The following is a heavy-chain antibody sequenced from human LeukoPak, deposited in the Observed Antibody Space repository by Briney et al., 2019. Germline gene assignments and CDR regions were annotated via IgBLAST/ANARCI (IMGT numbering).Heavy chain of an antibody. Sequence: SETLSLTCTVSGGSISSCYWSWIRQPPGKGLEWIGYIYYSRSTNYNPSLKSRVTISVDTSKNQFSLKLSSVTAADTAVYYCARLGIGGSYSDYYYYGMDVWGQGTTVTVSS. CDR3: ARLGIGGSYSDYYYYGMDV. J-gene: IGHJ6*02. CDR2: IYYSRST. V-gene: IGHV4-59*08. CDR1: GGSISSCY. D-gene: IGHD1-26*01.